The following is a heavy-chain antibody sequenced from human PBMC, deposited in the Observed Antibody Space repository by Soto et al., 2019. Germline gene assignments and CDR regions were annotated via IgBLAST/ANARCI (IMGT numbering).Heavy chain of an antibody. CDR2: IYYTGTT. CDR1: GDSISSSSSY. V-gene: IGHV4-39*01. CDR3: GRGLDGRGLVIDS. Sequence: QLQMQESGPGLVKPSETLSLTCTVSGDSISSSSSYWGWIRQPPGKGLEWIGSIYYTGTTYYNPSLKSRAPLTXDXSKKQFSLKLTSVTAADTAVYYCGRGLDGRGLVIDSWGQGTLVTVSS. D-gene: IGHD6-6*01. J-gene: IGHJ4*02.